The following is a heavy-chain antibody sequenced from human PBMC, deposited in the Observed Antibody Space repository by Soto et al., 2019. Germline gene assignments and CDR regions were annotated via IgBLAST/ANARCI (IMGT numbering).Heavy chain of an antibody. J-gene: IGHJ6*02. CDR3: ARAQNVLRFLEFYYYGMDV. CDR1: GFTFSSYG. V-gene: IGHV3-33*01. CDR2: IWYDGSNK. Sequence: GGSLRLSCAASGFTFSSYGMHWVRQAPGKGLEWVAVIWYDGSNKYYADSVKGRFTISRDNSKNTLYLQMNSLRAEDTAVYYCARAQNVLRFLEFYYYGMDVWGQGTTVTVSS. D-gene: IGHD3-3*01.